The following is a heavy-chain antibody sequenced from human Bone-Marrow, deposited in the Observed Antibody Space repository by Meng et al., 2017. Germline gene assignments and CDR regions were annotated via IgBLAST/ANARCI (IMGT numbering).Heavy chain of an antibody. CDR2: IYPGDSDT. D-gene: IGHD3-10*01. CDR1: GYSFTSYW. V-gene: IGHV5-51*01. J-gene: IGHJ3*02. CDR3: ARRPYVLLWFGENERNYAFDI. Sequence: GESLKISCKGSGYSFTSYWIGWLRQMPGKGLEWMGIIYPGDSDTRYSPSFQGQVTISADKSISTAYLQWSSLKASDTAMYYCARRPYVLLWFGENERNYAFDIWGQGTMVTVSS.